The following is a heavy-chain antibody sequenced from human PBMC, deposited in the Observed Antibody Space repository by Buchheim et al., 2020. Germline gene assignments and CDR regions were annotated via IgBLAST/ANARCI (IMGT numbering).Heavy chain of an antibody. D-gene: IGHD2-8*01. V-gene: IGHV4-34*01. Sequence: QVQLQQWGAGLLKPSETLYLTCAVYGGSFSGYYSSWIRQPPGKGLEWIGEINHSGGTNYNPSLKSRVTISVDTSKNQFFLKLSSVTAADTAVYYCARDNGYCTNGVCYDYGMDVWGQGTT. CDR1: GGSFSGYY. J-gene: IGHJ6*02. CDR3: ARDNGYCTNGVCYDYGMDV. CDR2: INHSGGT.